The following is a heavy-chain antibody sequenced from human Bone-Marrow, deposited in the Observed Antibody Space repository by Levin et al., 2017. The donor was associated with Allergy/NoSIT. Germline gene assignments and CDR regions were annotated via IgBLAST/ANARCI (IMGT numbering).Heavy chain of an antibody. J-gene: IGHJ5*02. Sequence: GESLKISCAASGFTFSRYWMSWVRQAPGKGLEWVANIKQDGSEKYYVDSVRGRFTISRDNAKNSLYLQMNNLRAEDTAVYYCARDPDDSYGYKSSNWFDPWGQGTLVTVSS. CDR3: ARDPDDSYGYKSSNWFDP. CDR1: GFTFSRYW. CDR2: IKQDGSEK. V-gene: IGHV3-7*01. D-gene: IGHD5-18*01.